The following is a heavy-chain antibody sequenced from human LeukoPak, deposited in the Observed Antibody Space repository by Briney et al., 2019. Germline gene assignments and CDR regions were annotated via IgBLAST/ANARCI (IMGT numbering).Heavy chain of an antibody. Sequence: LETLSLTCTVSGGSISSSSYYWGWIRQPPGKGLEWIGSIYYSGSTYYNPSLKSRVTISVDTSKNQFSLKLSSVTAADTAVYYCARVYYDFWSGYLSYFDYWGQGTLVTVSS. CDR3: ARVYYDFWSGYLSYFDY. V-gene: IGHV4-39*01. J-gene: IGHJ4*02. CDR2: IYYSGST. CDR1: GGSISSSSYY. D-gene: IGHD3-3*01.